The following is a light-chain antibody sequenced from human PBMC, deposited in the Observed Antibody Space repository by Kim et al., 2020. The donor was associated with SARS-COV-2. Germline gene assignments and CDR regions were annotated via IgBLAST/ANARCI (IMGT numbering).Light chain of an antibody. V-gene: IGLV3-1*01. J-gene: IGLJ1*01. CDR3: QAWDSSTEV. CDR1: KLGDEY. CDR2: QDS. Sequence: GSPGQTASITCSGDKLGDEYACWYQQKPGQAPVLVIYQDSKRPSGIPERFSGSNSGNTATLTISGTQAMDEADYYCQAWDSSTEVFGTGTKVTVL.